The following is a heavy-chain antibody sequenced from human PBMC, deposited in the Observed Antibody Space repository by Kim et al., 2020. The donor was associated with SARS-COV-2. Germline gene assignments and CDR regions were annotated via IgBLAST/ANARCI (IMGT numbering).Heavy chain of an antibody. V-gene: IGHV3-30-3*01. CDR1: GFTFSSYA. CDR2: MSYDGSTK. Sequence: GGSLRLSCAASGFTFSSYAFHWVRQAPGKGLEWVAVMSYDGSTKYYADSVRGRFTVSRDNSKSTFYLQLNNLSIEDTAVYYCSRVSVAGRLLLPNFDYWGQGTLVTVSS. CDR3: SRVSVAGRLLLPNFDY. D-gene: IGHD6-6*01. J-gene: IGHJ4*02.